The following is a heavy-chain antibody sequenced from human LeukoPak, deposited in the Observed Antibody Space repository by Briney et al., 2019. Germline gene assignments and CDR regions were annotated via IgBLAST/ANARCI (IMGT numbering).Heavy chain of an antibody. CDR1: GGSISSYY. D-gene: IGHD3-22*01. CDR3: ARVIRTYYYDSPGIENHFDS. V-gene: IGHV4-59*01. CDR2: IYYSGST. J-gene: IGHJ4*02. Sequence: SETLSLTCTVSGGSISSYYWRWIRQPPGKGLEWIGYIYYSGSTNYNPSLKSRVTISVDTSKNQFSLKLSSVTAADTAVYYCARVIRTYYYDSPGIENHFDSWGQGTLVTVSS.